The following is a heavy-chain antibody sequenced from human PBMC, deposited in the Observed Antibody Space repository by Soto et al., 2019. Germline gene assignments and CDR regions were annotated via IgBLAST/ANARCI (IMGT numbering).Heavy chain of an antibody. V-gene: IGHV3-64*02. D-gene: IGHD2-2*01. CDR2: INTNGGST. J-gene: IGHJ4*02. CDR3: ARGSNPQYYFDY. CDR1: GFTFSNHA. Sequence: GGSLRLSCAASGFTFSNHAMHWVRQAPGKGLECISTINTNGGSTYYADSVKGRFTISRDNAKNSLYLQMNNLRAEDTAVYYCARGSNPQYYFDYWGQGTLVTVSS.